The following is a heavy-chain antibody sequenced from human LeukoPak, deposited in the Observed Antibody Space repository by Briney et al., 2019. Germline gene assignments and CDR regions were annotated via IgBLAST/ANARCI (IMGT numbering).Heavy chain of an antibody. J-gene: IGHJ4*02. CDR2: IYYSGST. CDR1: GGSISSYY. Sequence: SETLSLTCTVSGGSISSYYWSWLRQPPGKGLEWIRYIYYSGSTNYNPSLKSRVTISVHKSKNQFSLKLSSVTAADTAVYYCARGPYYDSSGYYFDYWGQGTLVTVSS. CDR3: ARGPYYDSSGYYFDY. D-gene: IGHD3-22*01. V-gene: IGHV4-59*12.